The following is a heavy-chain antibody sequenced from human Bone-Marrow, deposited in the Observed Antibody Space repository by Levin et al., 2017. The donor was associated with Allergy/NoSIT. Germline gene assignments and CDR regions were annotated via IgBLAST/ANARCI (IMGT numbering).Heavy chain of an antibody. J-gene: IGHJ6*02. V-gene: IGHV5-51*01. CDR1: VYTISGYW. CDR2: VYPGDPDA. Sequence: GASVKVSCKGDVYTISGYWIAWVRQTPGKGLEWMGIVYPGDPDAKYSPSFEGQVTISSDKSIHTVYLQWNSLRASDSAIYYCARHGGFFSSWTQGDRYYGLDVWGQGTSVTVSS. D-gene: IGHD6-13*01. CDR3: ARHGGFFSSWTQGDRYYGLDV.